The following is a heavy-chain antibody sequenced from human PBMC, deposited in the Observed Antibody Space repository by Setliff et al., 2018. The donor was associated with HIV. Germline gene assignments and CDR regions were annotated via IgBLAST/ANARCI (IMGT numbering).Heavy chain of an antibody. J-gene: IGHJ4*02. CDR2: IFHGGNT. D-gene: IGHD6-13*01. V-gene: IGHV4-34*12. CDR3: ATLTAAGESYDY. CDR1: GGSLSGYH. Sequence: SETLSLTCSVSGGSLSGYHWSWIRQPPGKGLEWIGEIFHGGNTNYSPSLESRVTLSVDKSKNQFSLRLSSVTAADTAVYYCATLTAAGESYDYWGQGSLVTVSS.